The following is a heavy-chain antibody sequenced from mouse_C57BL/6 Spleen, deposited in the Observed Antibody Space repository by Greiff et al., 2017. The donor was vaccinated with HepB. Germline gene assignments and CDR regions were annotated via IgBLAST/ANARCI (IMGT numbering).Heavy chain of an antibody. CDR3: ARPGSTMDY. D-gene: IGHD1-1*01. J-gene: IGHJ4*01. CDR2: IDPSDSYT. CDR1: GYTFTSYW. Sequence: QVQLQQPGAELVKPGASVKLSCKASGYTFTSYWMQWVKQRPGQGLEWIGEIDPSDSYTNYNQKFKGKATLTVDTSSSTAYMQLSSLTSEDSAVYYCARPGSTMDYWCQGTSVTVSS. V-gene: IGHV1-50*01.